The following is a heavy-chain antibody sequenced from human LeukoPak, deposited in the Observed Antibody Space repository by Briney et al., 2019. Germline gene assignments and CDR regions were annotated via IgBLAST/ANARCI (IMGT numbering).Heavy chain of an antibody. CDR2: LSKSGNT. J-gene: IGHJ3*02. Sequence: SETLSLTCTVSGGSISSYYWSWIRLPPGKGLEWIGYLSKSGNTNYSPSLKSRVTIFGDTSKNQFFLKLSSVTAADTAVYYCARARYSNSWYAVDIWGQGTMVTVSS. D-gene: IGHD6-13*01. CDR1: GGSISSYY. CDR3: ARARYSNSWYAVDI. V-gene: IGHV4-59*01.